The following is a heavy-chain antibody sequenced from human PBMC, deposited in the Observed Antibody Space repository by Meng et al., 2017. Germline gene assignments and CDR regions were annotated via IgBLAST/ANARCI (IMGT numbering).Heavy chain of an antibody. V-gene: IGHV1-46*01. CDR1: GYTFTGYY. Sequence: QVQRVQSGAEVKKPGASVKVSCKASGYTFTGYYMHWVRQAPGQGLEWMGRINPSGGSTSYAQKFQGRVTMTRDTSTSTVYMELSSVTAADTAVYYCARIPTANWFDPWGQGTLVTVSS. D-gene: IGHD2-2*02. J-gene: IGHJ5*02. CDR3: ARIPTANWFDP. CDR2: INPSGGST.